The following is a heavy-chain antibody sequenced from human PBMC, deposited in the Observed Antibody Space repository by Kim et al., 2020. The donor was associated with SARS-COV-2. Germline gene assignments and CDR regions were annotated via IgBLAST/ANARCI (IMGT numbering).Heavy chain of an antibody. Sequence: FTISRDNANNALYLQMNSLRAEDTAVYYCARDGSSLLWFGELLFYYFDYWGQGTLVTVSS. D-gene: IGHD3-10*01. CDR3: ARDGSSLLWFGELLFYYFDY. J-gene: IGHJ4*02. V-gene: IGHV3-11*06.